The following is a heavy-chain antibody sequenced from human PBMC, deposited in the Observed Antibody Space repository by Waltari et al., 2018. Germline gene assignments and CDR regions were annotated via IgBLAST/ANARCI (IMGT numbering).Heavy chain of an antibody. Sequence: RVEESGGGLVKPGGSLNISCEALGVGFSSNDLHWVRQGTGKRLELFSAIDTSGRNTCYTDAVKGRFTISRENAKNSWYLQMNSLRAGDTAGYFCAGVKWSDRTFDLWGQGTVVTVSS. D-gene: IGHD1-26*01. CDR1: GVGFSSND. CDR3: AGVKWSDRTFDL. CDR2: IDTSGRNT. V-gene: IGHV3-13*01. J-gene: IGHJ3*01.